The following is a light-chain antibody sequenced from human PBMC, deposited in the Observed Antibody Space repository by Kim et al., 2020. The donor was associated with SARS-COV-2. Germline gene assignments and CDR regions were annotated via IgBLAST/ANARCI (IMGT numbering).Light chain of an antibody. V-gene: IGKV3-15*01. Sequence: EIVMTQSPATLSVSPGERATLSCRASQSVSSNLAWYQQKPGQAPRLLIYGASTRATGIPARFSGSGSGTEFTLTNSSLQSEDFAVYYCQQYNNWPPYTFGQGTKLEI. J-gene: IGKJ2*01. CDR1: QSVSSN. CDR3: QQYNNWPPYT. CDR2: GAS.